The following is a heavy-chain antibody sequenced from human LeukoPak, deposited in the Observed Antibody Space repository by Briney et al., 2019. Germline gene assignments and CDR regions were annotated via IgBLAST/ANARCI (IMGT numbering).Heavy chain of an antibody. J-gene: IGHJ4*02. Sequence: ASAKVSCKASGYIFTTYFMHWVRQAHGQGHEWLGFINPSGGTTGYSQKFQGRVTMTRDTSTNKVYMSLSSLRSEDTAVYYCARVRGHGDMIDSWGQGTLVTVSS. CDR3: ARVRGHGDMIDS. CDR2: INPSGGTT. V-gene: IGHV1-46*01. D-gene: IGHD3-10*01. CDR1: GYIFTTYF.